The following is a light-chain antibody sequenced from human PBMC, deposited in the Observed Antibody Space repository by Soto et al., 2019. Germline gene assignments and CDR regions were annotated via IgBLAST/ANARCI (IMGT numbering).Light chain of an antibody. J-gene: IGKJ2*01. CDR2: KAS. Sequence: DIQTTQSPSTLSASVGDRVTITCRASQSIGSWLAWYQQKPGKAPKLLIYKASSLESGVPSRFSGSGSGTEFTLTISSLQPDDFATYYCQQYNTYWYTFGQGTKLEIK. CDR3: QQYNTYWYT. V-gene: IGKV1-5*03. CDR1: QSIGSW.